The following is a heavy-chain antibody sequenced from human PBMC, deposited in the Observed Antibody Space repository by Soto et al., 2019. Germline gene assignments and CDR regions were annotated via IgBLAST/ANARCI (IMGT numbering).Heavy chain of an antibody. CDR2: IYWDDDK. Sequence: QITLKESGPTRVKPTQPLTLTCTFSGFSLSTSGVGVGWIRQPPGKALEWLALIYWDDDKRYRTSLKSRLAITKDTSKSQVVLTMTNMDPVETATYYCAHRFYPYTGDWDRGMFDYWGQGTLVTVSS. CDR3: AHRFYPYTGDWDRGMFDY. V-gene: IGHV2-5*02. CDR1: GFSLSTSGVG. J-gene: IGHJ4*02. D-gene: IGHD2-21*02.